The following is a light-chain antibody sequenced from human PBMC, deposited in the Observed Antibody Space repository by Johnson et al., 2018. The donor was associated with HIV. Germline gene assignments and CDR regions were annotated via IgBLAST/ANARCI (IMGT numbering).Light chain of an antibody. CDR3: GTWDSILSAYV. Sequence: QSVLTQPPSVSAAPGQKVTISCSGSSSNIGNDSVSWYQQLPGTAPELLIYENNRRPSGIPDRFSGSKSGTSATLGITGLQTGDEADYYCGTWDSILSAYVFGTGTKVTVL. J-gene: IGLJ1*01. CDR2: ENN. V-gene: IGLV1-51*02. CDR1: SSNIGNDS.